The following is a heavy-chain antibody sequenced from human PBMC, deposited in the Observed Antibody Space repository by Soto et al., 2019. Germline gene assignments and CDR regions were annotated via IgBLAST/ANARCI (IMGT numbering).Heavy chain of an antibody. Sequence: GGSLRLSCAASGFTFSNAWMSWVRQAPGKGLEWVGRIKSKTDGGTTDYAAPVKGRLTISRDDSKNTLYLQMNSLKTEDTAVYYCTTDGPYSSSSEEGVAFDIWGQGTMVTVSS. D-gene: IGHD6-6*01. V-gene: IGHV3-15*01. J-gene: IGHJ3*02. CDR3: TTDGPYSSSSEEGVAFDI. CDR1: GFTFSNAW. CDR2: IKSKTDGGTT.